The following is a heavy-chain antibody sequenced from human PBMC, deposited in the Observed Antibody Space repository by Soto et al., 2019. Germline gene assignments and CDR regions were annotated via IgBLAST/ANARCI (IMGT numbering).Heavy chain of an antibody. CDR1: GDSVSSDSAA. CDR3: VRSRVFIAVAGMANYYYYYGMDV. Sequence: SQTLSLTYAISGDSVSSDSAAWNWIRQSASRGLERLGRTYYRSKWYNDYAVSVNGRITINPDTSKNHFSLQLNSVTPEDTAVYYCVRSRVFIAVAGMANYYYYYGMDVWGQGTTVTVSS. V-gene: IGHV6-1*01. CDR2: TYYRSKWYN. J-gene: IGHJ6*02. D-gene: IGHD6-19*01.